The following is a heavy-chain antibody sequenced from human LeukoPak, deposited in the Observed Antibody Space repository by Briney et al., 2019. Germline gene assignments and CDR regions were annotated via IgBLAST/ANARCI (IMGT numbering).Heavy chain of an antibody. J-gene: IGHJ1*01. D-gene: IGHD6-19*01. CDR3: ARVDSGSACAS. CDR1: GFTLSSYS. CDR2: ISRNGRNT. Sequence: GGFLRLSCAASGFTLSSYSMHWVRQAPGKGLEFVSAISRNGRNTYYGNSVKGRFTISRDISKNTLHLQMGSLRPEDMAVYYCARVDSGSACASWGQGILVTVSS. V-gene: IGHV3-64*01.